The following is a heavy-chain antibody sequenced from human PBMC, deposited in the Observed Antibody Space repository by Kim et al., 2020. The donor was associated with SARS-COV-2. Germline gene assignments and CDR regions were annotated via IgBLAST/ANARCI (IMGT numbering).Heavy chain of an antibody. V-gene: IGHV3-30*02. D-gene: IGHD3-22*01. Sequence: ADSVKGQFTNSRDNSKNTLYLQMNSLRAEDTAVYYCAKDGGPSTMIVVVTWGQGTLVTVSS. J-gene: IGHJ4*02. CDR3: AKDGGPSTMIVVVT.